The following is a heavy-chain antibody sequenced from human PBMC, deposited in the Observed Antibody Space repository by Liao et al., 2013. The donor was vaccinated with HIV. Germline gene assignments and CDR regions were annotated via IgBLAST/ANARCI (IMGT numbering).Heavy chain of an antibody. CDR2: IYYRGRT. V-gene: IGHV4-39*07. CDR3: ARDPAWGSHWFDP. D-gene: IGHD3-16*01. J-gene: IGHJ5*02. CDR1: GGSISSSSYF. Sequence: QVQLQESGPGLVKPSETLSLTCTVSGGSISSSSYFWGWIRQPPGKGLEWIGSIYYRGRTYYNPSLKSRVTISVDTSKNQFSLKLSSVTAADTAVYYCARDPAWGSHWFDPWGQGTLVTVSS.